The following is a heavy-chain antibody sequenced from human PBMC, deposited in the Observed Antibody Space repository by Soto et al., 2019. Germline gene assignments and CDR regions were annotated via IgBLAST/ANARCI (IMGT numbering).Heavy chain of an antibody. CDR3: AGQYGSSTRCYQYFDY. CDR2: IYSRGSN. D-gene: IGHD2-2*01. J-gene: IGHJ4*02. V-gene: IGHV4-59*08. Sequence: QVQLQESGPGLVKPSETLSLTCTVSGGSIYSYYWSWIRQSPEKGLEWIGYIYSRGSNNYNPSLKCRVTIAVDTPKSQCALELSSVTASNTAVYYCAGQYGSSTRCYQYFDYWGQGTLVTVSS. CDR1: GGSIYSYY.